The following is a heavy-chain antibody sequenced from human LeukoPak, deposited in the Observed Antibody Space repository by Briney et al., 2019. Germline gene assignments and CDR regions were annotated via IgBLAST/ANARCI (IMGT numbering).Heavy chain of an antibody. CDR3: AREALRYFDWTGDAFDI. CDR2: IYYSGST. Sequence: SETLSLTCTVSGGSISNYYWSWIRQSPVKGLEWIGFIYYSGSTNYNPSLKSRVTISVDMSKNQFSLKLSSVTAADTAVYYCAREALRYFDWTGDAFDIWGQGTMVTVSS. J-gene: IGHJ3*02. V-gene: IGHV4-59*12. CDR1: GGSISNYY. D-gene: IGHD3-9*01.